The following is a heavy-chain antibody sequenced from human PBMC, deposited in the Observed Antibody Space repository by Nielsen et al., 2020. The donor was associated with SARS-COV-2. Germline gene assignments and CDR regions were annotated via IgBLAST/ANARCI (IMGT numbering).Heavy chain of an antibody. J-gene: IGHJ4*02. CDR3: ARDRFGELLYSDY. CDR2: ISSSSSYI. D-gene: IGHD3-10*01. Sequence: GESLKISCAASGFTFSSYSMNWVRQAPGKGLEWVSSISSSSSYIHYADSVKGRFTISRDNAKNSLYLQMNSLRAEDTAVYYCARDRFGELLYSDYWGQGTLVTVSS. CDR1: GFTFSSYS. V-gene: IGHV3-21*01.